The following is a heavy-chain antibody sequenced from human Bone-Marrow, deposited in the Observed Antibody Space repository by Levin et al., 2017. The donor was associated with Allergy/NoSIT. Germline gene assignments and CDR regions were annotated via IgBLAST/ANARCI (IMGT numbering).Heavy chain of an antibody. CDR3: ARDASEILGRVNYYFAD. J-gene: IGHJ4*02. CDR1: GFTFSTVG. V-gene: IGHV3-33*01. Sequence: HSGGSLRLSCTASGFTFSTVGMHWVRQAPGKGLEWVAVVWYDESNKYYGDSVKGRFTISRDNSKNTVYLQMDRLRAEDTAVYYCARDASEILGRVNYYFADWGQGTQVAVSS. CDR2: VWYDESNK. D-gene: IGHD7-27*01.